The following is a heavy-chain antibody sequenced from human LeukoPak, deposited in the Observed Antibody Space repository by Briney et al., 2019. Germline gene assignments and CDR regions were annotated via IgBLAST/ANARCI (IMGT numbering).Heavy chain of an antibody. CDR2: IGSYNGNT. D-gene: IGHD6-13*01. CDR3: AGDGLPFGGSSSPFDY. V-gene: IGHV1-18*01. J-gene: IGHJ4*02. Sequence: ASVKVSCKASGYTFASYGISWVRQAPGQGLEWMGWIGSYNGNTNYAQKLQGRVTMTTDTSTSTAYMELRSLRSDDTAVYYCAGDGLPFGGSSSPFDYWGQGTLVTVSS. CDR1: GYTFASYG.